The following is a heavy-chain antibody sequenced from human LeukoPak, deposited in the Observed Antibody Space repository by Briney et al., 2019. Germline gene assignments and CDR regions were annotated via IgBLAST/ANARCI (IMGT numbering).Heavy chain of an antibody. CDR3: ARAPYDLPRYGMDV. CDR2: IWYDGSNK. J-gene: IGHJ6*02. Sequence: GGSLRLSCAASGFTFSSYGMHWVRQAPGKGLEWVAVIWYDGSNKHYADSVKGRFTISRDNSKNTLYLQMNSLRAEDTAVYYCARAPYDLPRYGMDVWGQGTTVTVSS. CDR1: GFTFSSYG. D-gene: IGHD3-3*01. V-gene: IGHV3-33*01.